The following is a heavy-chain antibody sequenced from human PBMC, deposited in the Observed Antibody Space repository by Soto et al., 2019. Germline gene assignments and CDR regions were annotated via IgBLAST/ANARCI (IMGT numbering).Heavy chain of an antibody. CDR2: IKHDGSEK. CDR3: AREAWEMKDWYFDL. Sequence: EVQLLESGGGLVQPGGSLRLSCAGTGFTFRSYWMSWVRQAPGKGLEWVANIKHDGSEKYYVDSVKGRFTISRDNAENSLYLQMNSLRGEDTAVYYCAREAWEMKDWYFDLWGRGTLVTVSS. CDR1: GFTFRSYW. J-gene: IGHJ2*01. D-gene: IGHD1-26*01. V-gene: IGHV3-7*01.